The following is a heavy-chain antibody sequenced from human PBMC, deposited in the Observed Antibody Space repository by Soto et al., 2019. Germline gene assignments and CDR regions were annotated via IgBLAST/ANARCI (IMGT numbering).Heavy chain of an antibody. CDR3: ARANWYSEY. V-gene: IGHV4-59*11. CDR2: IYYNGNT. CDR1: GGSISNHY. J-gene: IGHJ4*02. D-gene: IGHD7-27*01. Sequence: QVQLRESGPGLVKPSETLSLTCTVSGGSISNHYWSWIRQPPGKGLEWIGYIYYNGNTNYNPSLKSRVTMSGDTAKNQISLTLSSVTAADTAVYYCARANWYSEYWGQGTLVTVSS.